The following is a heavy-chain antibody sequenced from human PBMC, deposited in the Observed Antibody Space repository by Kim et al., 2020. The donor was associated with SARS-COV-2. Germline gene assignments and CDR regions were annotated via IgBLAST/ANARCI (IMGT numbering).Heavy chain of an antibody. CDR2: IWYDGSNK. CDR1: GFTFSSYG. CDR3: AKDGKGYCGGDCYFDY. D-gene: IGHD2-21*02. J-gene: IGHJ4*02. V-gene: IGHV3-33*06. Sequence: GGSLRLSCAASGFTFSSYGMHWVRQAPGKGLEWVAVIWYDGSNKYYADSVKGRFTISRDNSKNTLYLQMNSLRAEDTAVYYCAKDGKGYCGGDCYFDYWGQGTLVTVSS.